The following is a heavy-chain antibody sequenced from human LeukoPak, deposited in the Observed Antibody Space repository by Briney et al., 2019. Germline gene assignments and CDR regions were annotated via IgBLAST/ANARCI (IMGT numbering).Heavy chain of an antibody. J-gene: IGHJ4*02. CDR2: IKQDGSDK. CDR3: ARYNSAWKTDDY. CDR1: GFTFNNYW. Sequence: PGGSLRLSFAASGFTFNNYWMTWGRPAPRKGPEWGADIKQDGSDKYYAGSVKGRFTISRDNAKNSLYLQMNSLRAEDTAVYFCARYNSAWKTDDYWGQGTLVTVSS. V-gene: IGHV3-7*03. D-gene: IGHD6-19*01.